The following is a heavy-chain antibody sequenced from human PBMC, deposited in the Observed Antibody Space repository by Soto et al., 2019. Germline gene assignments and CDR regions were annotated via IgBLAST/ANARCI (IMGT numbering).Heavy chain of an antibody. CDR1: GVSISSSY. CDR3: ARGGNRYSNTASGVGGFDF. Sequence: LSLTCTVSGVSISSSYWSWIRQSPGTGLEWIGYIYYTGTTNYNPSLKRRVTISLDTAKNQFSLNVNSLTTADTAVYFCARGGNRYSNTASGVGGFDFWGQGTLVTVSS. V-gene: IGHV4-59*01. CDR2: IYYTGTT. D-gene: IGHD5-12*01. J-gene: IGHJ4*02.